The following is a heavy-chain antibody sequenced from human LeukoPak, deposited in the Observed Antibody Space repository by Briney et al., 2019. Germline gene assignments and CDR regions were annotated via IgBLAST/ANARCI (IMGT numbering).Heavy chain of an antibody. D-gene: IGHD6-6*01. CDR3: ARTYSSSSEYWFDP. V-gene: IGHV3-23*01. Sequence: GGSLRLSCAASGFTFSSYAMSWVRQAPGKGLEWVSAISGSGGRAYYADSVKGRFTISRDNSKNTLYLQMNSLRAEDTAVYYCARTYSSSSEYWFDPWGQGTLVTVSS. CDR2: ISGSGGRA. CDR1: GFTFSSYA. J-gene: IGHJ5*02.